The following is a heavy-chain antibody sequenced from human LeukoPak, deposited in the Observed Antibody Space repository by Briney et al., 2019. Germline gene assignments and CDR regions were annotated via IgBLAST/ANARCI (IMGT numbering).Heavy chain of an antibody. Sequence: GGSLRLSCAASGFTVSSNYMSWVRQAPGKGLEWVSVIYSGGSTYYADSVEGRFTISRDNSKDTLYLQMNSLRAEDTAVYYCARAVVVPAAMLDYWGQGTLVTVSS. CDR1: GFTVSSNY. J-gene: IGHJ4*02. D-gene: IGHD2-2*01. CDR2: IYSGGST. V-gene: IGHV3-66*02. CDR3: ARAVVVPAAMLDY.